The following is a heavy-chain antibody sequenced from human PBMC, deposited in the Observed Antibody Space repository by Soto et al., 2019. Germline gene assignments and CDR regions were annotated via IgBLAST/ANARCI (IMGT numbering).Heavy chain of an antibody. CDR1: GGSISSYY. CDR3: ARVGGDYDY. J-gene: IGHJ4*02. CDR2: IYYSGST. D-gene: IGHD4-17*01. Sequence: SVPLSLTCTVSGGSISSYYWSWIRQPPGKGLEWIGYIYYSGSTNYNPSLKSRVTISVDTSKNQFSLKLSSVTAADTAVYYCARVGGDYDYWGQGTLVTVSS. V-gene: IGHV4-59*01.